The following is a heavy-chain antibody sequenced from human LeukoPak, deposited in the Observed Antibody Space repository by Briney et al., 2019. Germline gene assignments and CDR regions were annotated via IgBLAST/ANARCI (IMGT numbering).Heavy chain of an antibody. Sequence: SETLSLTCTVSGGSISSYYWSWIRQPPGKGLEWIGYIYYSGSTNYNPSLKSRVTISVDTSKNQFSLKLSSVTAADTAVYYCARSRPGYSYGLDFDYWGQGTLVTVSS. J-gene: IGHJ4*02. V-gene: IGHV4-59*01. CDR3: ARSRPGYSYGLDFDY. CDR1: GGSISSYY. D-gene: IGHD5-18*01. CDR2: IYYSGST.